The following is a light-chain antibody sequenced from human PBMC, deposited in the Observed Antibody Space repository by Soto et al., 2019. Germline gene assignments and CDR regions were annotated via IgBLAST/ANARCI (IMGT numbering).Light chain of an antibody. CDR2: DAS. CDR3: QQRSNWVT. V-gene: IGKV3-11*01. CDR1: QSVSSS. J-gene: IGKJ5*01. Sequence: EIGLPQSPATLSLSPGERATLSCRASQSVSSSLAWYQQKPGQAPRLLIYDASNRATGIPARFSGSGSGTDFTLTISSLEPEDFAAYYCQQRSNWVTFGQGARLEI.